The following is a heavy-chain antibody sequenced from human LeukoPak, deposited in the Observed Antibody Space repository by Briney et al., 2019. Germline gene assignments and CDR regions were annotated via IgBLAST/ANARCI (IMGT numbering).Heavy chain of an antibody. J-gene: IGHJ6*03. V-gene: IGHV4-39*01. CDR2: LYYSGTT. Sequence: SETLSLTCIVSGGSISSSSYFWGWIRQPPGKGLEWIGSLYYSGTTYYNPSLKSRVTISADTSKNQFSLKLTSVIAADTAVYYCARHLFGSGSPYHMDVWGKGTTVTV. D-gene: IGHD3-10*01. CDR3: ARHLFGSGSPYHMDV. CDR1: GGSISSSSYF.